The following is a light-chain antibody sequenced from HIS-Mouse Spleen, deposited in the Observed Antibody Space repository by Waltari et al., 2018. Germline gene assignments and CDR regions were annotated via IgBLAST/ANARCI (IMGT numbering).Light chain of an antibody. Sequence: SYELTQPPSVSVSPGQTARITCSGDALPKKYAYCYQQKSGQAPVLVIYEEIKRPSGIPDGFSGSSSGTMATLTISGAQVEDEADYYCYSTDSSGNHRVFGGGTKLTVL. CDR1: ALPKKY. V-gene: IGLV3-10*01. J-gene: IGLJ2*01. CDR3: YSTDSSGNHRV. CDR2: EEI.